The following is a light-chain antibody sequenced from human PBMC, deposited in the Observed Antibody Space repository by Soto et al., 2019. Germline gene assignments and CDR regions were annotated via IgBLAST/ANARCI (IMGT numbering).Light chain of an antibody. Sequence: ALQLTQSPSSLSASVGDRVTITCRASQGISSALAWYQQKPGQAPKLLIYDASSLESGVPSRFSGSGSGTDFTLTISSLQPEDFATYYCQQFNSYPLTFGGGTKVEIK. CDR3: QQFNSYPLT. CDR2: DAS. CDR1: QGISSA. J-gene: IGKJ4*01. V-gene: IGKV1-13*02.